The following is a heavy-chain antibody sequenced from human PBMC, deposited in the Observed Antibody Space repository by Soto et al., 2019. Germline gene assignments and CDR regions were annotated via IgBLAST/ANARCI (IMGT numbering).Heavy chain of an antibody. CDR3: ARSIDSSGFYFSNC. Sequence: SETLSLTCTVSGGFISSYYWSWIRQSPGKGLELIGYIHHTGSTNYNPSLKSRVTMSLDTSRNQFSLKLYSVTAADTAVYYCARSIDSSGFYFSNCWGQGTLVTAPQ. J-gene: IGHJ4*02. CDR1: GGFISSYY. D-gene: IGHD3-22*01. V-gene: IGHV4-59*01. CDR2: IHHTGST.